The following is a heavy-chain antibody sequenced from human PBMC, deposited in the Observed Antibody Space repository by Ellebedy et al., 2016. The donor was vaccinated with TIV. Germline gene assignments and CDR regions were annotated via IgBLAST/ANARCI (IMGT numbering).Heavy chain of an antibody. D-gene: IGHD5-18*01. Sequence: GESLKISXAASGFTFSTYWMSWVRQAPEKGLEWVATIKQDGSEKYFVDSVKGRFTISRDNAKNSLCLQMNSLRAEDTAVYYCARDKSSGSTYGSHFDYWGQGTLVTVSS. V-gene: IGHV3-7*01. CDR2: IKQDGSEK. CDR1: GFTFSTYW. CDR3: ARDKSSGSTYGSHFDY. J-gene: IGHJ4*02.